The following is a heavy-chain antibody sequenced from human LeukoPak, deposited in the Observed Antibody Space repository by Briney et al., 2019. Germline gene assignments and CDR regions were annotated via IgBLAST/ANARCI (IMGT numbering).Heavy chain of an antibody. CDR2: FDPEDGET. V-gene: IGHV1-24*01. CDR3: ATASGNYDYVWGSYRYSGNWFDP. Sequence: ASVKVSCKVSGYTLTELFMYWVREAPGKGVEWRGGFDPEDGETIYAQKCQGRVTMTEDTSTDTAYMELSSLRSEDTAVYYCATASGNYDYVWGSYRYSGNWFDPGGQGTLVTVSS. CDR1: GYTLTELF. J-gene: IGHJ5*02. D-gene: IGHD3-16*02.